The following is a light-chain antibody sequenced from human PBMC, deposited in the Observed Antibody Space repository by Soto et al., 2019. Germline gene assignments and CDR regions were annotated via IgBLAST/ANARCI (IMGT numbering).Light chain of an antibody. J-gene: IGLJ3*02. CDR2: GNS. V-gene: IGLV1-40*01. CDR1: SSNIGAGYD. Sequence: QSALTQPPSVSGAPGQRVTISCTGSSSNIGAGYDVHWYQQLPGTAPNLLIYGNSNRPSGVPDRFSGSKSGTSASLAITGLQAEDEADYYCQSYDSSPVFGGGTKLTVL. CDR3: QSYDSSPV.